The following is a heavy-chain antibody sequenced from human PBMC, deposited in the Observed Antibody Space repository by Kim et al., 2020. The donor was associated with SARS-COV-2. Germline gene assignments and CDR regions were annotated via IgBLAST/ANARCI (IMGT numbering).Heavy chain of an antibody. V-gene: IGHV3-7*01. CDR3: VSGPDFGIRVDYFDF. CDR1: GFTFSKHW. CDR2: IKQDGVEK. D-gene: IGHD1-20*01. Sequence: GGSLRLSCGGSGFTFSKHWMSWVRQAPGKGLEWVANIKQDGVEKNYADSVKGRFTISRDDAERSVSLQMSSLGVEDTAVYYCVSGPDFGIRVDYFDFWG. J-gene: IGHJ4*01.